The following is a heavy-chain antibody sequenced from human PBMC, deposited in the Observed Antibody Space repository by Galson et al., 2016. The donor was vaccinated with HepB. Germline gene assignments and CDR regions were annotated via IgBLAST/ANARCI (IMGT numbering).Heavy chain of an antibody. J-gene: IGHJ4*02. CDR3: ASHTRGQYESGRYEFNY. V-gene: IGHV1-69*13. CDR1: GGTFSGFA. D-gene: IGHD3-10*01. CDR2: IIPMFGTP. Sequence: SVKVSCKASGGTFSGFAISWVRQAPGQGLEWMGGIIPMFGTPNYAQKVRGRVTITADESTSTAYMELTSLRSQDTAVYYFASHTRGQYESGRYEFNYWGQGTLVTVSS.